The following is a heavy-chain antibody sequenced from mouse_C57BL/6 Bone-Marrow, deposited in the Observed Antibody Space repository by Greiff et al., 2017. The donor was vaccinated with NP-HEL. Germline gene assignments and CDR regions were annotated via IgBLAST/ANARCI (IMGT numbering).Heavy chain of an antibody. V-gene: IGHV1-53*01. D-gene: IGHD2-2*01. CDR1: GYTFTSYW. CDR3: AREGRWVRGGYWYFGV. CDR2: INPSNGGT. J-gene: IGHJ1*03. Sequence: VQLQQPGTELVKPGTSVKLSCKSSGYTFTSYWMHWVKQRPGQGLEWIGNINPSNGGTNYNEKFKSKATLTVDNSPSTAYMQLSSLTSDDSAVYYCAREGRWVRGGYWYFGVWDTGTTVTVSS.